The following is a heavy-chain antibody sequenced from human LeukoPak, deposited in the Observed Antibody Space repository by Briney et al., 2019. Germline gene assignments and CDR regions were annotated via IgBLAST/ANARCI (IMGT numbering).Heavy chain of an antibody. CDR2: ISYDGSNK. CDR3: ALEGIAAAGNQTIDY. V-gene: IGHV3-30*03. Sequence: PGRSLRLSCAASGFTFSSYGMHWVRQAPGKGPEWVAVISYDGSNKYYADSVKGRFTISRDNSKNTLYLQMNSLRAEDTAVYYCALEGIAAAGNQTIDYWGQGTLVTVSS. J-gene: IGHJ4*02. CDR1: GFTFSSYG. D-gene: IGHD6-13*01.